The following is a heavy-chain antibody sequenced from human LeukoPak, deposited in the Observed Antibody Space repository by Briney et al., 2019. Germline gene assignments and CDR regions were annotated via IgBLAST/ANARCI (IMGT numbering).Heavy chain of an antibody. CDR3: ATSEGLHDGKTGTNVPGGPDR. J-gene: IGHJ5*02. Sequence: KSPETLSLTRSVSGDFLTNNNHYWGWIRHPRGKGLEWMGSIIYSGSTYYNPTLKSRVTMTVATSNNQFSLKLNSMTAADTAVYFCATSEGLHDGKTGTNVPGGPDRWGQGTLVIVSS. D-gene: IGHD1-7*01. CDR2: IIYSGST. CDR1: GDFLTNNNHY. V-gene: IGHV4-39*01.